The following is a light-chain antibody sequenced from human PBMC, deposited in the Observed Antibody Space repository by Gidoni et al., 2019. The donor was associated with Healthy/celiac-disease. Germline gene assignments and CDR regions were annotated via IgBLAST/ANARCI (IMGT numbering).Light chain of an antibody. CDR3: QSYDSTLSGSV. CDR1: SSNIGAGYD. Sequence: QSVLTQPPSVSGAPGQRVTISCSGSSSNIGAGYDVHWYQQLPGTAPELLIYRNKNRPSGVPDRFSGSKSATSASLAITGLQAEDEAVYHCQSYDSTLSGSVFGGGTKLTVL. CDR2: RNK. J-gene: IGLJ3*02. V-gene: IGLV1-40*01.